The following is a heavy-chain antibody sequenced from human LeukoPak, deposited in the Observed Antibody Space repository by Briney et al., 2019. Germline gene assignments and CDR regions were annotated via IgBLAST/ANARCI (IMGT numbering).Heavy chain of an antibody. D-gene: IGHD6-19*01. CDR2: IYSSGST. CDR1: GGSISGHY. J-gene: IGHJ4*02. CDR3: ARGKEMTAVAGYYSFDY. V-gene: IGHV4-4*07. Sequence: SETLSLTCTVSGGSISGHYWTWIRQPAGRGLEWIGRIYSSGSTYYNPSLMSRVTISLDTSNNQFSLRVTSVTAADTAVYYCARGKEMTAVAGYYSFDYWGREPWSPSPQ.